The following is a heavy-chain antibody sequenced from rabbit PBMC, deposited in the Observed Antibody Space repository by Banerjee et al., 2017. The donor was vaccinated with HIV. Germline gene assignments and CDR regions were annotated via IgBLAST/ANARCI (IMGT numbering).Heavy chain of an antibody. J-gene: IGHJ4*01. CDR1: GFSFNNKYV. Sequence: QEQLEESGGGLVQREGSLTLTGTASGFSFNNKYVMCWVREAPGKGLEWIACINTISGDTVYATWAKGRFTMSKTSSTTVTLQMTSLTAADTATYFCARDDSGIVVALYYFKLWGQGPLVTVS. V-gene: IGHV1S45*01. D-gene: IGHD1-1*01. CDR3: ARDDSGIVVALYYFKL. CDR2: INTISGDT.